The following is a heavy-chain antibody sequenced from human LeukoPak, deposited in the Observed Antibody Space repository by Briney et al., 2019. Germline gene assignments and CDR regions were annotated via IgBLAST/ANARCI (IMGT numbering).Heavy chain of an antibody. D-gene: IGHD2-2*01. J-gene: IGHJ6*03. CDR3: ARILGYCSSTSCRGYMDV. V-gene: IGHV4-59*01. Sequence: PSETLSLTCTVSGGSISSYYWSWIRQPPGKGLEWIGYIYYSGSTNYNPSLKSRVTISVDTSKNQFSLKLSSVTAADTAVYYCARILGYCSSTSCRGYMDVWGKGTTVTVSS. CDR1: GGSISSYY. CDR2: IYYSGST.